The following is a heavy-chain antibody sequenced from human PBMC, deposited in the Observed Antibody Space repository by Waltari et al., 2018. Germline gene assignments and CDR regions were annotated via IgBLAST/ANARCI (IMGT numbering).Heavy chain of an antibody. Sequence: EVQLVESGGGLVRPGGSLRLSCVASGFIFTDYSINWVRQAPGVGLRWVSSISSGSDHIYYEDSIKGRFTVSRDNGANSIHLQMNNLRAEDTAVYYCARELVVGGTFQFDSWGQGTLVTVSS. D-gene: IGHD1-26*01. J-gene: IGHJ4*02. CDR3: ARELVVGGTFQFDS. CDR2: ISSGSDHI. CDR1: GFIFTDYS. V-gene: IGHV3-21*06.